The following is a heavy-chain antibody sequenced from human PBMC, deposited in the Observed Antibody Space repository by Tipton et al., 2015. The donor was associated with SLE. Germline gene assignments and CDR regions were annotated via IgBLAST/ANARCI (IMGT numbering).Heavy chain of an antibody. Sequence: TLSLTCTVSGGSISHRYWSWVRQPPGKGLEWIGYIYENGRTNYNPSLKSRVFMSMDTSKNQFSLRLNSVTAAGTAVYFCARDQVGVGDFDYWGQGTLVTVSS. J-gene: IGHJ4*02. D-gene: IGHD3-16*01. CDR3: ARDQVGVGDFDY. V-gene: IGHV4-59*11. CDR2: IYENGRT. CDR1: GGSISHRY.